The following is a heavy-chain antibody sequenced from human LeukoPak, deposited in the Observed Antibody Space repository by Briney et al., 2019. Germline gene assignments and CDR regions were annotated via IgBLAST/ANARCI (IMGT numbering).Heavy chain of an antibody. CDR2: ISSNGGST. J-gene: IGHJ5*02. D-gene: IGHD2-2*01. Sequence: PGGSLRLSCAASGFTFSSYAMHWVRQAPGKGLEYVSAISSNGGSTYYANSVKGRFTISRDNSKNTRYLQMGSLRAEDMAVYYCARARARYCSSTSCYPFDPWGQGTLVTVSS. V-gene: IGHV3-64*01. CDR1: GFTFSSYA. CDR3: ARARARYCSSTSCYPFDP.